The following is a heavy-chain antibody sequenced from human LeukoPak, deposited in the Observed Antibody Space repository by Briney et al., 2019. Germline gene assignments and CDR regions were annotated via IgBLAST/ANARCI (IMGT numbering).Heavy chain of an antibody. CDR2: INPSGGST. D-gene: IGHD3-22*01. CDR3: ARDRGITMIVVPPGNWFDP. Sequence: ASVKVSCKASGYTFTSYDINWVRQATGQGLEWMGIINPSGGSTSYAQKFQGRVTMTRDTSTSTVYMELSSLRSEDTAVYYCARDRGITMIVVPPGNWFDPWGQGTLVTVSS. J-gene: IGHJ5*02. V-gene: IGHV1-46*01. CDR1: GYTFTSYD.